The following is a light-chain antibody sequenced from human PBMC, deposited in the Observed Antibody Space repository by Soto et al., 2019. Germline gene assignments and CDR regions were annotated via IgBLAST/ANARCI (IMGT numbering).Light chain of an antibody. CDR2: DAS. J-gene: IGKJ4*01. V-gene: IGKV3D-20*01. CDR3: QHYGESSST. CDR1: QTITYNF. Sequence: IVLTQSPGTLSLSPGEVATLSCGASQTITYNFLAWYQKKPGLAPRLLVYDASNRATGIPDRFSGSGSGTGFTLTISTLEPEDFAVYYCQHYGESSSTFGGGTRVEI.